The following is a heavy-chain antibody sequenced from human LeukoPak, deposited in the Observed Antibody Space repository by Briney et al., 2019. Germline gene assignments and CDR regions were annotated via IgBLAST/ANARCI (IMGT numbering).Heavy chain of an antibody. Sequence: SVKLSCKASGGNFSNYAISWVRQAPGQGLEWMGRIIPIFGTANYAQKFQGRVTIIADESTRTAYMELSSLRSEDTAVYYCAHVEMATIKTLYYYCGMDVWGQGTTVTVSS. J-gene: IGHJ6*02. CDR2: IIPIFGTA. CDR3: AHVEMATIKTLYYYCGMDV. V-gene: IGHV1-69*13. D-gene: IGHD5-24*01. CDR1: GGNFSNYA.